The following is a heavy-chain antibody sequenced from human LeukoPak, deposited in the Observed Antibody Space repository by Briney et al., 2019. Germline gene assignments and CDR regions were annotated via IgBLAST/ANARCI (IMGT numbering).Heavy chain of an antibody. Sequence: GGSLRLSCAASGFTFSSYWMHWVRQAPGKGLVWVSRIKSDGKTNYADSVKGRFTISRDNAKNTVSLQMNSLRAEDTGVYYCARAPSEIGGYYPEYFPPWGQGTLVTVSS. CDR1: GFTFSSYW. CDR2: IKSDGKT. V-gene: IGHV3-74*01. D-gene: IGHD3-22*01. J-gene: IGHJ1*01. CDR3: ARAPSEIGGYYPEYFPP.